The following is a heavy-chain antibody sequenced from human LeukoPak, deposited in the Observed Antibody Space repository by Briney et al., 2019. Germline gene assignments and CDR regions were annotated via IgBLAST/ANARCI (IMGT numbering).Heavy chain of an antibody. J-gene: IGHJ5*02. CDR2: IIPIFGTA. V-gene: IGHV1-69*13. CDR3: ARDVVPAAIVNWFDP. D-gene: IGHD2-2*01. Sequence: GDSAKVSCKASGGTFSSYAISWVRQAPGQGLEWMGGIIPIFGTANYAQKFQGRVTITADESTSTAYMELSSLRSEDTAVYYCARDVVPAAIVNWFDPWGQGTLVTVSS. CDR1: GGTFSSYA.